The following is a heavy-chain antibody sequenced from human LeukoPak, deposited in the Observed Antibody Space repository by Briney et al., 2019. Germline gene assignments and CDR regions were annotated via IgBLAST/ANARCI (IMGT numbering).Heavy chain of an antibody. CDR3: AIKQAVIIGRFDP. CDR2: IIPIFGTA. CDR1: GGTFSSYA. J-gene: IGHJ5*02. D-gene: IGHD3-3*01. Sequence: SVKVSCKASGGTFSSYAISWVRQAPGQGLEWMGGIIPIFGTANYAQKFQGRVTIAADESTSTAYLELSSLRSEDTAVYYCAIKQAVIIGRFDPLGQGTLVTVSS. V-gene: IGHV1-69*13.